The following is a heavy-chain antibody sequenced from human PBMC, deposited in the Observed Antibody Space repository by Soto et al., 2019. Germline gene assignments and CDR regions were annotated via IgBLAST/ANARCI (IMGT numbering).Heavy chain of an antibody. D-gene: IGHD3-3*01. J-gene: IGHJ4*02. CDR1: GGSISSPGYS. CDR3: ARGRFLDPFDY. V-gene: IGHV4-30-2*01. Sequence: SETLSLTCAVSGGSISSPGYSWNWIRQPPGKGLEWIGYVYHSGSTYYNPSVKSRVTISVDKSKNQFSLKLTSVTAADTAVYYCARGRFLDPFDYWGQGTRVTVSS. CDR2: VYHSGST.